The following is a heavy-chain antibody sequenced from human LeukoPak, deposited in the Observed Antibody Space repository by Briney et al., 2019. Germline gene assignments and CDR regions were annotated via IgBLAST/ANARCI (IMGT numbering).Heavy chain of an antibody. V-gene: IGHV3-23*01. Sequence: PGGSLRLSCAASGFTFSSYAMSWVRQAPGKGLEWVSAISGSGGSTYYADSVKGRFTISRDNSKNTLYLQMNSLRAEDTAVYYCAKDQRRGSGSYILYYYGMDVWGQGTTVTVSS. CDR2: ISGSGGST. CDR1: GFTFSSYA. CDR3: AKDQRRGSGSYILYYYGMDV. J-gene: IGHJ6*02. D-gene: IGHD3-10*01.